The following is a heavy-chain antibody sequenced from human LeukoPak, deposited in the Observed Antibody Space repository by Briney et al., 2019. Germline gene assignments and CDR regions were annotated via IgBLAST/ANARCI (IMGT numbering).Heavy chain of an antibody. J-gene: IGHJ4*02. D-gene: IGHD4-11*01. CDR1: GGSFSGYY. V-gene: IGHV4-59*01. CDR2: IYYSGST. Sequence: SETLSLTCAVYGGSFSGYYWSWIRQPPGKGLEWIGYIYYSGSTNYNPSLKSRVTISVDTSKNQFSLKLSSVTAADTAVYYCARVRYSNGFTFDYWGQGTLVTVSS. CDR3: ARVRYSNGFTFDY.